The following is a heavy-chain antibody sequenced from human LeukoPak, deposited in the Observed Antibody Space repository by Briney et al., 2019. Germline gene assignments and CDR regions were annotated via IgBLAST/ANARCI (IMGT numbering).Heavy chain of an antibody. CDR1: GGSISSYY. CDR2: ISYSGST. V-gene: IGHV4-59*08. J-gene: IGHJ6*03. CDR3: ARLTGQQLVQDYYMDV. Sequence: SETLSLTCTVSGGSISSYYWSWIRQLPGKGLGWIGYISYSGSTNCNPSLKSRVTISVDTSKNQFSLKLNSVTAADTAVYYCARLTGQQLVQDYYMDVWGKGTTVTVSS. D-gene: IGHD6-13*01.